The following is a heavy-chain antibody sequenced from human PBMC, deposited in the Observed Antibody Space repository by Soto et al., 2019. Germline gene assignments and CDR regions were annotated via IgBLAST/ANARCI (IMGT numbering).Heavy chain of an antibody. CDR1: GFTFSDYY. J-gene: IGHJ5*02. CDR2: ISSSSSYT. D-gene: IGHD3-3*01. Sequence: GGSLRLSCAASGFTFSDYYMSWIRQAPGKGLEWVSYISSSSSYTNYADSVKGLFTISRDNAKNSLYLQMNSLRAEDTAVYYCAITGGRCTIRSWFDPWGQGTQVTVSS. CDR3: AITGGRCTIRSWFDP. V-gene: IGHV3-11*06.